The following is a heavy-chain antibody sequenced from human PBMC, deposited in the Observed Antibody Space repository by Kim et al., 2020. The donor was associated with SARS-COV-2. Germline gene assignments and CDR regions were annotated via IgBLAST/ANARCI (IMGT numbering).Heavy chain of an antibody. CDR1: GYTFTSYA. CDR3: ARGPAPSRIAAAAPPWWFDP. Sequence: ASVKVSCKASGYTFTSYAMHWVRQAPGQRLEWMGWINAGNGNTKYSQKFQGRVTITRDTSASTAYMELSSLRSEDTAVYYCARGPAPSRIAAAAPPWWFDPWGQGTLVTVSS. D-gene: IGHD6-13*01. CDR2: INAGNGNT. V-gene: IGHV1-3*01. J-gene: IGHJ5*02.